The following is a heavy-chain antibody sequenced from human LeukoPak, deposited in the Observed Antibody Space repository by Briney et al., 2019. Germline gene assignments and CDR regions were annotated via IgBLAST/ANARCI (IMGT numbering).Heavy chain of an antibody. V-gene: IGHV3-30*18. CDR1: GFTFSSYG. J-gene: IGHJ4*02. CDR3: AKVEVATISIDY. Sequence: PGGSLRLSCAASGFTFSSYGMHWVRQAPGKGLEWVAVISYDGSNKYYADSVKGRFTISRDNSKNTLYLQMNSLRAEDTAVYYCAKVEVATISIDYWGQGTLVTVSS. D-gene: IGHD5-12*01. CDR2: ISYDGSNK.